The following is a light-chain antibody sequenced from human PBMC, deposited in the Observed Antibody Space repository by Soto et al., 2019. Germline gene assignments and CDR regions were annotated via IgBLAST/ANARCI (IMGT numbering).Light chain of an antibody. CDR3: QQYDNLPVT. J-gene: IGKJ5*01. Sequence: DIQMTQSPSSMSASLGDRVTITCRASQFIDDFLNWYQQKPGKGPKLLISDASNLQTGVPSRFSGSGSGTDFTFTISSLQPEDIATYYCQQYDNLPVTFGQGTRLEIK. CDR1: QFIDDF. V-gene: IGKV1-33*01. CDR2: DAS.